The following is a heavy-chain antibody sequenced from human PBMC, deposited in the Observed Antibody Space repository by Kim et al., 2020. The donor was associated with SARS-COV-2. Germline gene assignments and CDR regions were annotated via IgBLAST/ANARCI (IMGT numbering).Heavy chain of an antibody. D-gene: IGHD1-26*01. V-gene: IGHV3-23*01. CDR1: GFTFSSYA. J-gene: IGHJ4*02. CDR2: ITNSGDRT. Sequence: GGSLRLSCVASGFTFSSYAMTWVRQAPGNGLEWVSSITNSGDRTYYADSVKGRFTISRDISRNTLSLQMNSLRVEDTAIYYCAKDVGAATISASDSWGQGALVAVSS. CDR3: AKDVGAATISASDS.